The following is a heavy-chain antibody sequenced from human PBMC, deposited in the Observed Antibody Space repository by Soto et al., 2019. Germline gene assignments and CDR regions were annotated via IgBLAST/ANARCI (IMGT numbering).Heavy chain of an antibody. CDR2: IKQDGTEK. D-gene: IGHD1-26*01. V-gene: IGHV3-7*01. J-gene: IGHJ6*02. CDR1: GFTFSTYW. CDR3: TTSPHRDSERVFV. Sequence: LGLSCAASGFTFSTYWMSWVRRTPGKGLEWVANIKQDGTEKYYVDSVRGRLTVSRDNAKSSLYLQMNSLRVEDTAVYYCTTSPHRDSERVFVWGQGTTVTVS.